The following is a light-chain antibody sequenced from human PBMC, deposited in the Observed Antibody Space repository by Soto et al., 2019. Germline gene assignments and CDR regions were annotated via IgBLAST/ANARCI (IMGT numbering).Light chain of an antibody. CDR2: YAS. CDR1: DSVHRN. CDR3: QHYSNWPPT. Sequence: EVVMTQSPATLSVSPGERVTLSCRASDSVHRNLACYHQKPGQGPSLLIYYASTRATGVPDRFTGSGSGTEFTLTISSLQSEDFGIYHCQHYSNWPPTFGPGTKVEIK. J-gene: IGKJ3*01. V-gene: IGKV3-15*01.